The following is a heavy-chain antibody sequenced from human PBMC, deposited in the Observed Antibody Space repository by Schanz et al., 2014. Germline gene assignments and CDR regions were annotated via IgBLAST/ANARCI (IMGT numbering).Heavy chain of an antibody. V-gene: IGHV3-23*01. Sequence: DVQLLESGGGLVQPGASLRLSCAASGFTFNSYAMTWVRQAPGKGLEWVSSISHSGGSKYYADSVEGRFTISRDNSRNTLYLQMNSLRTEDTAVYYCASPSGYSDYGTYFDFWGQGTLVTVSS. J-gene: IGHJ4*02. D-gene: IGHD5-12*01. CDR2: ISHSGGSK. CDR1: GFTFNSYA. CDR3: ASPSGYSDYGTYFDF.